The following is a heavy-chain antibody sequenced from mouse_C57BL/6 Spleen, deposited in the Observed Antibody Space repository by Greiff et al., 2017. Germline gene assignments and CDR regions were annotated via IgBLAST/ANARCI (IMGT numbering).Heavy chain of an antibody. CDR1: GFTFSSYA. D-gene: IGHD2-5*01. CDR2: ISSGGDYI. J-gene: IGHJ3*01. V-gene: IGHV5-9-1*02. CDR3: TRTHSNYGGCAY. Sequence: EVKLMESGEGLVKPGGSLKLSCAASGFTFSSYAMSWVRQTPEKRLEWVAYISSGGDYIYYADTVKGRFTISRDNARNTLYLQMSSLKSEDTAMYYCTRTHSNYGGCAYWGQGTLVTVSA.